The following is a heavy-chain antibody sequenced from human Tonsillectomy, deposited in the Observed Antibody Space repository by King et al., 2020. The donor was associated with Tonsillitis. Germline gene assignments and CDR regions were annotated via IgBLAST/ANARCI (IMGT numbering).Heavy chain of an antibody. J-gene: IGHJ5*02. CDR3: AKDKGYSYGYHNWFDP. Sequence: VQLVESGGGVVQPGGSLRLSCAASGFTFSSYGMHWVRQAPGKGLEWVALIWYDGSNPYYADSVKGRFSISRDNSKNMLYLQMNSLRGDDTAVYYCAKDKGYSYGYHNWFDPWGQGTLVTVSS. CDR2: IWYDGSNP. V-gene: IGHV3-30*02. D-gene: IGHD5-18*01. CDR1: GFTFSSYG.